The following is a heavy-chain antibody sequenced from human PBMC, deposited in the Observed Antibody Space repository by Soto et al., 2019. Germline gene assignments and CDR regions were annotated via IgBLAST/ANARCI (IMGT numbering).Heavy chain of an antibody. CDR1: GFTFTSSA. CDR2: IVVGSGNT. V-gene: IGHV1-58*01. Sequence: SVKVSCKASGFTFTSSAVQWVRQARGQRLEWIGWIVVGSGNTNYAQKSQERVTITRDMSTSTAYMELSSLRSEDTAVYYCAADRSSYGYDYYGMDVWGQGTTVTVSS. CDR3: AADRSSYGYDYYGMDV. D-gene: IGHD5-18*01. J-gene: IGHJ6*02.